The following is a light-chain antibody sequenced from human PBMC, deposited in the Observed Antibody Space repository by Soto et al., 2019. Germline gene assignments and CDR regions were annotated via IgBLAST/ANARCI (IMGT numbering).Light chain of an antibody. CDR3: GTWYSSLSAVV. Sequence: QSVLTQPPSVSAAPGQKVTISCSGSSSNIGNNYVSWCQQLPGTAPKLLVYDNDNRPSGIPDRFSGSKAGTSAALGITGLQAGDEAYYYCGTWYSSLSAVVFGGGTKLTVL. CDR2: DND. V-gene: IGLV1-51*01. J-gene: IGLJ2*01. CDR1: SSNIGNNY.